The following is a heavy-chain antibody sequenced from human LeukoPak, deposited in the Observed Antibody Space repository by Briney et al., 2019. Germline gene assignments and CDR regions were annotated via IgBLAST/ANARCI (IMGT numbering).Heavy chain of an antibody. V-gene: IGHV4-39*07. J-gene: IGHJ4*02. CDR3: ARGGSYWDY. D-gene: IGHD3-10*01. Sequence: PSETLSLTCTVSGGSIRTTNYYWGWIRQSPGREPEWIGSIYFSGSTYYNPSLESRVTISVDTSNNQFSLRLSSVTAADTAVYYCARGGSYWDYWGQGTLVTVSS. CDR2: IYFSGST. CDR1: GGSIRTTNYY.